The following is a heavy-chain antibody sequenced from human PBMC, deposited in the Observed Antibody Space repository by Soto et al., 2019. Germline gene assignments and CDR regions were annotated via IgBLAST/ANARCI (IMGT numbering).Heavy chain of an antibody. J-gene: IGHJ5*01. D-gene: IGHD3-16*01. Sequence: ASVKVCCKASGYSFTNNDVSWVRQAGGQGREWMGWMNPGSGDTGYAQKFQGRVTMTRDISIATAYMELSSLRSDDTAIYYCGRNETFGQLNW. CDR1: GYSFTNND. CDR2: MNPGSGDT. CDR3: GRNETFGQLNW. V-gene: IGHV1-8*01.